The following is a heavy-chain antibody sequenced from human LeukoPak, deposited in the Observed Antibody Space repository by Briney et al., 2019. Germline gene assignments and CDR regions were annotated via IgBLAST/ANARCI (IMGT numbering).Heavy chain of an antibody. V-gene: IGHV4-59*01. Sequence: SETLSLTCTVSGGSISSYYWSWIRQPPGKGLEWIGYIYYSGGTNYNPSLKSRVTISVDTSKNQFSLKLSSVTAADTAVYYCARYEDSSGYYAFDYWGQGTLVTVSS. D-gene: IGHD3-22*01. CDR3: ARYEDSSGYYAFDY. CDR2: IYYSGGT. J-gene: IGHJ4*02. CDR1: GGSISSYY.